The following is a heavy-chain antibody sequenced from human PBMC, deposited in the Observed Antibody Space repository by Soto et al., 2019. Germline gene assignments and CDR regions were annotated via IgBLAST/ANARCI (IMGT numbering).Heavy chain of an antibody. CDR3: ARGGVWGFWSGYSHYYYMDV. CDR1: GFTFSSYG. CDR2: IWYDGSNK. V-gene: IGHV3-33*01. Sequence: GGSLRLSCAASGFTFSSYGMHWVRQAPGKGLEWVAVIWYDGSNKYYADSVKGRFTISRDNSKNTLYLQMNSLRAEDTAVYYCARGGVWGFWSGYSHYYYMDVWGKGTTVTVSS. J-gene: IGHJ6*03. D-gene: IGHD3-3*01.